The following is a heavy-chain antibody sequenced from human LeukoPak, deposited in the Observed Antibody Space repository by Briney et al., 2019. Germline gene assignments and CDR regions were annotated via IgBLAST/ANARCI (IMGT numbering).Heavy chain of an antibody. Sequence: SETLSLTCTVSGGSISSYYWSWIRQPPGKGLEWTGYIYYSGSTNYNPSLKSRVTISIDTSKNQFSLKLRSVTAADTAVYYCARRDESSGYSYWFDPWGQGTLVTVSS. J-gene: IGHJ5*02. CDR3: ARRDESSGYSYWFDP. D-gene: IGHD3-22*01. V-gene: IGHV4-59*08. CDR2: IYYSGST. CDR1: GGSISSYY.